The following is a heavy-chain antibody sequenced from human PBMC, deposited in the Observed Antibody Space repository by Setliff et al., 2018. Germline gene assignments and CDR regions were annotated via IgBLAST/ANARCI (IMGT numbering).Heavy chain of an antibody. J-gene: IGHJ6*02. CDR1: GYTFTSYA. CDR2: INAGNGNT. D-gene: IGHD5-12*01. CDR3: ARVRGGSTLLYYYYGMDV. V-gene: IGHV1-3*01. Sequence: ASVKVSCKASGYTFTSYAMHWVRQAPGQRLEWMGWINAGNGNTKYSQKFQGRVTITRDTSASTAYMELSSLRSEDTAVYYCARVRGGSTLLYYYYGMDVWGQGTTVTVSS.